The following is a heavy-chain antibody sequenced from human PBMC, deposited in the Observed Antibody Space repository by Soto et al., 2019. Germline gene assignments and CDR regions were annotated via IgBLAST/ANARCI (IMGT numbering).Heavy chain of an antibody. CDR1: GFTFSVYW. CDR3: ARGFSSSWYVVY. J-gene: IGHJ4*02. D-gene: IGHD6-13*01. V-gene: IGHV3-74*01. Sequence: GGSLRLSCAASGFTFSVYWIHWVRQAPGKGLVWVSRTNGDGSTTSYADSVKGRFTISRDNAKHTLYLQMNSLRAEDTAVYYCARGFSSSWYVVYWGQGTLVTVSS. CDR2: TNGDGSTT.